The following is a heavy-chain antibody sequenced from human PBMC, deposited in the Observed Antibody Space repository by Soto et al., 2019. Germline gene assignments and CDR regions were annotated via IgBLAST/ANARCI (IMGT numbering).Heavy chain of an antibody. CDR1: GYTLTELS. D-gene: IGHD6-13*01. J-gene: IGHJ4*02. V-gene: IGHV1-24*01. Sequence: ASLKVSCKVSGYTLTELSMHWVRQAPGKGLEWMGGFDPEDGETIYAQKFQGRVTMTEDTSTDTAYMELSSLRSEDTAVYYCATDFRIAEAGYFDYWGQGTLVTVSS. CDR2: FDPEDGET. CDR3: ATDFRIAEAGYFDY.